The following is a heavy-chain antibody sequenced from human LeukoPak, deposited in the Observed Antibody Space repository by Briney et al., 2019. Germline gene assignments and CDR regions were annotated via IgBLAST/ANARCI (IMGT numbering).Heavy chain of an antibody. V-gene: IGHV1-24*01. CDR1: GYTLTELS. CDR2: FDPEDGET. D-gene: IGHD4-23*01. J-gene: IGHJ4*02. CDR3: ATDYGGNFALDY. Sequence: ASVKVSCKVSGYTLTELSMHWVRQAPGKGLEWMGGFDPEDGETIYAQKFQGRVTMTEDTSTDTAYMGLSSLRSEDTAVYYCATDYGGNFALDYWGQGTLVTVSS.